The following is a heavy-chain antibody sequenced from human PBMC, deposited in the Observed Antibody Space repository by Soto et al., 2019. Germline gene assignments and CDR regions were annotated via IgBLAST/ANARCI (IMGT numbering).Heavy chain of an antibody. Sequence: VGSLKLSCAXSGFTFSSYSMNWVRQAPGKGLEWVSSISRSSSDIYYEDSVKGRFTSSRDNAKNSLYLQMNSLRAEDTAVYYCGRGPVGSSFDYWGQGPLVTVSS. CDR2: ISRSSSDI. D-gene: IGHD1-26*01. J-gene: IGHJ4*02. CDR3: GRGPVGSSFDY. CDR1: GFTFSSYS. V-gene: IGHV3-21*01.